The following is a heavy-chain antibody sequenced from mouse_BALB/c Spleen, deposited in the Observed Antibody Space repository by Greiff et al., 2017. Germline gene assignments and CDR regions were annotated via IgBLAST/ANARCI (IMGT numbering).Heavy chain of an antibody. V-gene: IGHV2-6-7*01. D-gene: IGHD1-1*01. CDR1: GFSLTGYG. Sequence: VQRVESGPGLVAPSQSLSITCTVSGFSLTGYGVNWVRQPPGKGLEWLGMIWGDGSTDYNSALKSRLSISKDNSKSQVFLKMNSLQTDDTARYYCARVLITTVGYYFDYWGQGTTLTVSS. J-gene: IGHJ2*01. CDR3: ARVLITTVGYYFDY. CDR2: IWGDGST.